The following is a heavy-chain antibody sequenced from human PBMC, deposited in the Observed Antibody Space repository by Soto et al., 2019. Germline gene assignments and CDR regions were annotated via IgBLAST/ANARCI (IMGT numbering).Heavy chain of an antibody. D-gene: IGHD6-6*01. V-gene: IGHV3-23*01. CDR3: VKAHGSSPYYFDF. CDR2: ISGSGGST. J-gene: IGHJ4*02. Sequence: GGSLRLSCAASGFTFSSDAMSWGRQAPGKGLEWVSGISGSGGSTYYADSVKGRFTISRDNSKNTLYLQMNSLRAEDMAVYYCVKAHGSSPYYFDFWGQGALVTVSS. CDR1: GFTFSSDA.